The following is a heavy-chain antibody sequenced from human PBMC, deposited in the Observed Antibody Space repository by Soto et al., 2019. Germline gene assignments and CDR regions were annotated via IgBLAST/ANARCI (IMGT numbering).Heavy chain of an antibody. J-gene: IGHJ5*02. CDR3: ARDSYYYGSGNPPA. V-gene: IGHV4-31*03. Sequence: SETLSLTCTVSGGSISSGGYYWSWIRQHPGKGLEWIGYIYYSGSTYYNPSLKSRVTISVDTSKNQFSLKLSSVTAAGTAVYYCARDSYYYGSGNPPAWGQGTLVTVSS. D-gene: IGHD3-10*01. CDR2: IYYSGST. CDR1: GGSISSGGYY.